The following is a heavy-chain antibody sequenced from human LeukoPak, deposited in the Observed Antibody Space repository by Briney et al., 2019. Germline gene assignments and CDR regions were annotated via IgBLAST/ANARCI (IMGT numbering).Heavy chain of an antibody. CDR1: GYTFTGYY. D-gene: IGHD1-26*01. CDR3: ARGGESYYSFDY. Sequence: ASVKVSCKASGYTFTGYYMHWVRQAPGQGVEGMGWINPNSGGTNYAQKFQGRVTMTRDTSISTAYMELSRLRSDDTAVYYCARGGESYYSFDYWGQGTLVTVSS. V-gene: IGHV1-2*02. CDR2: INPNSGGT. J-gene: IGHJ4*02.